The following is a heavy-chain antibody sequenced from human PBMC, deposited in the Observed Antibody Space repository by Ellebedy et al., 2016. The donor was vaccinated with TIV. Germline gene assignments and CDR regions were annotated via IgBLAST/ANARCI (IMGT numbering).Heavy chain of an antibody. J-gene: IGHJ6*02. CDR2: IKQDGSDK. CDR3: AREYYYGLDV. V-gene: IGHV3-7*03. CDR1: GFSFSRSW. Sequence: PGGSLRLSCAASGFSFSRSWMSWVRQAPGKGLQWVANIKQDGSDKYYVDSVKGRFTISRDNAKNSLYLQMNSLRAEDTAVYYCAREYYYGLDVWGQGTTVTVSS.